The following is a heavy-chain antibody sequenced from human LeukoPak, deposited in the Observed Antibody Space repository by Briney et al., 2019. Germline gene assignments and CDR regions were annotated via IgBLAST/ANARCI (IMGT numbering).Heavy chain of an antibody. D-gene: IGHD6-13*01. CDR1: GFTFDDYA. J-gene: IGHJ4*02. V-gene: IGHV3-9*01. CDR2: IVWNSGSI. CDR3: AKDVGYSSTFTFEY. Sequence: GGSLRLSCAASGFTFDDYAMHWVRQAPGKGLEWVSGIVWNSGSIDYADSVKGRFTIPRDNAKNSLYLQMNSLRAEDTAFYYCAKDVGYSSTFTFEYWGQGTLVTVSS.